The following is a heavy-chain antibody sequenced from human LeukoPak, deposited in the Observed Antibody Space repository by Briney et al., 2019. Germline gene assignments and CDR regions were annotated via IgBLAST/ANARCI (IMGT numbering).Heavy chain of an antibody. Sequence: SETLSLTCTVSGGSISSYYWSWIRQPPGKRLEWIGEINHSGSTNYNPSLKSRVTISVDTSKNQFSLKLSSVTAADTAVYYCARGRKSFNRFDPWGQGTLVAVSS. CDR2: INHSGST. J-gene: IGHJ5*02. V-gene: IGHV4-34*01. CDR3: ARGRKSFNRFDP. CDR1: GGSISSYY. D-gene: IGHD3-10*01.